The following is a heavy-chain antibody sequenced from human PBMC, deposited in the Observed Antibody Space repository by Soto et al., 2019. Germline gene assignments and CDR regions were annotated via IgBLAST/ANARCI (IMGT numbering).Heavy chain of an antibody. CDR3: VRNGIGKGFDY. CDR2: IYLGGSP. Sequence: QVQLQESGPGLVKPSGTLSLTCAISGGSISSFNWWSWVRQPPGKGLEWIGQIYLGGSPTYIPSLSGRVTKSVDRSRNHCSLTLTAVTAADTAVYYCVRNGIGKGFDYWGQGTLVIVSS. CDR1: GGSISSFNW. D-gene: IGHD1-26*01. J-gene: IGHJ4*02. V-gene: IGHV4-4*02.